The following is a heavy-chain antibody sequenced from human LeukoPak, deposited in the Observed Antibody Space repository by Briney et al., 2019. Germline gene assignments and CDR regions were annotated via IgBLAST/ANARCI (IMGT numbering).Heavy chain of an antibody. V-gene: IGHV3-23*01. J-gene: IGHJ6*03. Sequence: GGSLRLSCAASGFTFSSYAMSWVRPAPGKGLEWVSAISGSGGTTYYADSVKGRFTISRDNSKNTLYLQMNRLRAEDTAVYYWAKDGYDYYYYYMDVWGRGTAVTVSS. CDR2: ISGSGGTT. D-gene: IGHD1-1*01. CDR1: GFTFSSYA. CDR3: AKDGYDYYYYYMDV.